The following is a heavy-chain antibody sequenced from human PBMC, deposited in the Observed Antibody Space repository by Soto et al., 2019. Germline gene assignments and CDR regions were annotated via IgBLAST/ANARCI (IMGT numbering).Heavy chain of an antibody. CDR1: GGSISSGGYS. CDR2: IYHSGST. Sequence: TLSLTCAVSGGSISSGGYSWSWIRQPPGKGLEWIGYIYHSGSTYYNPSLKSRVTISVDRSKNQFSLKLSSVTAADTAVDYCASGVYYYDSSGYYHGGPDAFDIWGQGTMVTVS. CDR3: ASGVYYYDSSGYYHGGPDAFDI. J-gene: IGHJ3*02. V-gene: IGHV4-30-2*01. D-gene: IGHD3-22*01.